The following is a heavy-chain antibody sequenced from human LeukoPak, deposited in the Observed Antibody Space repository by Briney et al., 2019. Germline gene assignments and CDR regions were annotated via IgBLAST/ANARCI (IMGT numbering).Heavy chain of an antibody. D-gene: IGHD6-19*01. CDR2: ISSSGSTI. Sequence: GGSLRLSCAASGFTFSSYEMNWVRQAPGKGLEWVSYISSSGSTIYYADSVKGRFTISRDNAKNSLYLQMNSLRAEDTAVYYCARDPYSGGYGAYYYYYMDVWGKGTTVTVSS. V-gene: IGHV3-48*03. J-gene: IGHJ6*03. CDR3: ARDPYSGGYGAYYYYYMDV. CDR1: GFTFSSYE.